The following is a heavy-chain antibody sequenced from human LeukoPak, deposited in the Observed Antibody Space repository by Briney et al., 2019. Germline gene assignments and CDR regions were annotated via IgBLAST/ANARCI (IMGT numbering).Heavy chain of an antibody. CDR2: IYYSGST. CDR3: ASGWYLDY. CDR1: GGSISSYY. V-gene: IGHV4-59*01. J-gene: IGHJ4*02. D-gene: IGHD6-19*01. Sequence: SETLSLTCTVSGGSISSYYWSWIRQPPGKGLEWIGYIYYSGSTNYNPSLKSRVTISVDTSKNQFSLKLSSVTAADPAVYYCASGWYLDYWGQGTLVTVSS.